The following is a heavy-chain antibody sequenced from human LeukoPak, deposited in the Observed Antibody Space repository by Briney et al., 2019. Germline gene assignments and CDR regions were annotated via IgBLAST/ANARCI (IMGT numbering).Heavy chain of an antibody. J-gene: IGHJ5*02. CDR1: GLSLSTSGVG. CDR2: IYWNDDK. CDR3: AHRIDSSSWTNWFDP. V-gene: IGHV2-5*01. D-gene: IGHD6-13*01. Sequence: SGPTLVKPTQTLTLTCTFSGLSLSTSGVGVGWIRQPPGKALEWLALIYWNDDKRYSPSLKSRLTITKDTSKNQVVLTMTNMDPVYTATYHCAHRIDSSSWTNWFDPWGQGTLVTVSS.